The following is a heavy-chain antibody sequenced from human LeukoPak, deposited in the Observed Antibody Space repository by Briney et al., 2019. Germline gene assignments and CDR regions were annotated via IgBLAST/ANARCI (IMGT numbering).Heavy chain of an antibody. CDR2: ISSRSDVT. Sequence: GGSLRLSSQASGFTFGSYHMNWVRQAPGKGLEWISYISSRSDVTYYADSVKGRFTICRDNAKNSLYLQMNSLRADDTAVYYCARDALLYDSSAYHYDYWGQGTLVTVSS. CDR3: ARDALLYDSSAYHYDY. CDR1: GFTFGSYH. J-gene: IGHJ4*02. V-gene: IGHV3-48*01. D-gene: IGHD3-16*01.